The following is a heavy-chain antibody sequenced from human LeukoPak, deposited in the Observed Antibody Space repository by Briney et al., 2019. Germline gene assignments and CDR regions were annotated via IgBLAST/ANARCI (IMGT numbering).Heavy chain of an antibody. D-gene: IGHD2-21*02. CDR1: GFTFSSYS. Sequence: GSLRLSCAASGFTFSSYSMNWVRQAPGKGLECCSSISSSSGYIYYADSVKGRFTISRDNARNSLYLQMNSLRAEDTAVYYCARDPYCGGDCYPDAFDFWGQGTMVTVSS. J-gene: IGHJ3*01. CDR3: ARDPYCGGDCYPDAFDF. V-gene: IGHV3-21*01. CDR2: ISSSSGYI.